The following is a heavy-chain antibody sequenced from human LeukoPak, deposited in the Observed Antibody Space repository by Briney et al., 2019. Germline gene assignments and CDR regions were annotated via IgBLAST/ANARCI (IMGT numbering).Heavy chain of an antibody. CDR2: ISTSGGTI. CDR3: ARDTSYGGTQDY. D-gene: IGHD4-23*01. Sequence: GGSLRLSCAASGFLFSSYEMNWVRQAPGRGLEWVSYISTSGGTIYYADSVKGRFTISRANAKTSLYLQMNSLRAEDTAVYYCARDTSYGGTQDYWGQGTLVTVSS. J-gene: IGHJ4*02. CDR1: GFLFSSYE. V-gene: IGHV3-48*03.